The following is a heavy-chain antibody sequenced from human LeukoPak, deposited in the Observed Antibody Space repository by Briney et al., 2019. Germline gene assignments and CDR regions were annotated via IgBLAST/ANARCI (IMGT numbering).Heavy chain of an antibody. V-gene: IGHV3-21*03. CDR3: ARETGFADAFDF. J-gene: IGHJ3*01. CDR1: GFKSSSIS. CDR2: ITGTGSQLDDV. Sequence: PGGSLRLACAAPGFKSSSISRNWFRKLQGSALHWSQRITGTGSQLDDVDYADSVRGRFTISRDNGKDSLFLEMRGLRVEDTGIYFCARETGFADAFDFWGRGTLVTVSS.